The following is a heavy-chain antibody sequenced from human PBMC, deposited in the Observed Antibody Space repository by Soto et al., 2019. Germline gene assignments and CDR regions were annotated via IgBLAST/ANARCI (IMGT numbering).Heavy chain of an antibody. CDR1: GSTFSSYT. CDR3: SYYYGSGSYPFDY. D-gene: IGHD3-10*01. V-gene: IGHV1-69*02. CDR2: IIPILGIA. J-gene: IGHJ4*02. Sequence: QVQLVQSGAEVKKPGSSVKVSCKASGSTFSSYTISWVRQAPGQGLEWMGRIIPILGIANYAQKFQGRVTITADKSTSTAYMELSSLRSEDTAVYYCSYYYGSGSYPFDYWGQGTLVTVSS.